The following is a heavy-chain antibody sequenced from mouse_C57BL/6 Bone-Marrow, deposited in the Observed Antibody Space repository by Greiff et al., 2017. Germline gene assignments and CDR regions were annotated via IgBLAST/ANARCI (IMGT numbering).Heavy chain of an antibody. Sequence: VQLQQSGAELAKPGASVKLSCKASGYTFTSYWMHWVKQRPGQGLEWIGYINPSSGYTKYNQKFKDKATLTADQSSSTAYMQLSSLTYEDSAVYYCARRTIVPYWYFDVWGTGTTVTVSS. CDR2: INPSSGYT. V-gene: IGHV1-7*01. CDR3: ARRTIVPYWYFDV. CDR1: GYTFTSYW. D-gene: IGHD2-5*01. J-gene: IGHJ1*03.